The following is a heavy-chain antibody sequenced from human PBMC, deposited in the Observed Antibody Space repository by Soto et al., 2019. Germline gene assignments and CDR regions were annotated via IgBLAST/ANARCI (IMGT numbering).Heavy chain of an antibody. J-gene: IGHJ5*02. Sequence: QVQLQESGPGLVKPSETLSLTCTVSGASISGYYWSWIRKSAGKGLGWVGRNYATGTTDYNPSLKSRVMMSVDTSKKQFSLRLRSVTAADTAVYYCVRDGTKTLRDWFDPWGQGISVTVSS. CDR1: GASISGYY. V-gene: IGHV4-4*07. CDR2: NYATGTT. CDR3: VRDGTKTLRDWFDP. D-gene: IGHD1-1*01.